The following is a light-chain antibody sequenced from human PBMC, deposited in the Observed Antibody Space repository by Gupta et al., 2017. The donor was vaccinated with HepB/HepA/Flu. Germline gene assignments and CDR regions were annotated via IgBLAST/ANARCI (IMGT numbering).Light chain of an antibody. V-gene: IGKV1-39*01. CDR2: AAS. J-gene: IGKJ2*01. CDR1: QSIPND. Sequence: DIQMTQSPYSLSASVGDRVTITCRPSQSIPNDVNWYQQKPGKAPKLLIFAASNLRSGVPSKFSGSGSGTEFSLTISSLEPEDFAIYYCQQSYSLPYTFGQGTKLEIK. CDR3: QQSYSLPYT.